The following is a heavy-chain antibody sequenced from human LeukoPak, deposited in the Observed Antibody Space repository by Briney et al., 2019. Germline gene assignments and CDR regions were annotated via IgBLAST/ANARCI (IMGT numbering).Heavy chain of an antibody. CDR1: GFTFSSYA. CDR2: ISYDGSDK. V-gene: IGHV3-30*04. D-gene: IGHD2-2*01. J-gene: IGHJ4*02. CDR3: ARDAALYCSSTSCYGPTFDY. Sequence: AGRSLRLSCAASGFTFSSYAMHWVRQAPGKGLEWVAVISYDGSDKYYADSVTGRFTISRDNYKNTLYLQMNSLRSYDTAVYFCARDAALYCSSTSCYGPTFDYWGQGTLVTVSS.